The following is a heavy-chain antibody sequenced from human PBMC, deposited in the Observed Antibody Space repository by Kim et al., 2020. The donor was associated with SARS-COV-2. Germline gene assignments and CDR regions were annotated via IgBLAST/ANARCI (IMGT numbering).Heavy chain of an antibody. Sequence: YADSVKGRFTISRDNSKNTLYLQMNSLRAEDTAVYYCAKAERYFDWLTPYWGQGTLVTVSS. CDR3: AKAERYFDWLTPY. V-gene: IGHV3-23*01. J-gene: IGHJ4*02. D-gene: IGHD3-9*01.